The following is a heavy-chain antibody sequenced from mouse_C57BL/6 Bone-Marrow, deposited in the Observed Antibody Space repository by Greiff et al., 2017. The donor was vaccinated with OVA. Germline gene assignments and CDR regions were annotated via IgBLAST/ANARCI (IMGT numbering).Heavy chain of an antibody. J-gene: IGHJ3*01. CDR2: IRSKSNNYAT. CDR3: VRQLYDGYQFAY. V-gene: IGHV10-1*01. CDR1: GFSFNTYA. D-gene: IGHD2-3*01. Sequence: EADGGLVQPKGSLKLSCAASGFSFNTYAMNWVRQAPGKGLEWVARIRSKSNNYATYYADSVKDRFTISRDDSESMLYLQMNNLKTEDTAMYYCVRQLYDGYQFAYWGQGTLVTVSA.